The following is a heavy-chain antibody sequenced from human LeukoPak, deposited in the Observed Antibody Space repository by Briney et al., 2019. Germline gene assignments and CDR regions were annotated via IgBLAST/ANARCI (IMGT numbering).Heavy chain of an antibody. J-gene: IGHJ4*02. CDR1: GFTFSSSA. D-gene: IGHD5-24*01. V-gene: IGHV3-23*01. CDR3: AKSGYNRFDY. CDR2: ISGSDSST. Sequence: GSLRLSCAASGFTFSSSAMSWVRQAPGKGLEWVSTISGSDSSTYYADSVKGRFTISRDNSKNTLYLQMNSLRADNTAVYYCAKSGYNRFDYWGQGTLVTVSS.